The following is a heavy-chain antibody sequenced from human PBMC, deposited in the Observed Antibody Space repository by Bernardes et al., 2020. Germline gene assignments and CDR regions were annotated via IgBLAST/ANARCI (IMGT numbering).Heavy chain of an antibody. D-gene: IGHD2-2*01. CDR1: GFTFRSYW. Sequence: GGSLRLSCAASGFTFRSYWMHWVRQAPGRGLVWVSRINSDGSSTSYADSVKGRFTISRDNAKNTLYLQMNSLRAEDTAVYYCARDRCSSTSCYWNNWFDHWGQGTLVTGAS. CDR2: INSDGSST. V-gene: IGHV3-74*01. J-gene: IGHJ5*02. CDR3: ARDRCSSTSCYWNNWFDH.